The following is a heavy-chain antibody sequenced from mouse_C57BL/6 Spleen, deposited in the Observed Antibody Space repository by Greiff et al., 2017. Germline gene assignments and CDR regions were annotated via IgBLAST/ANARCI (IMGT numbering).Heavy chain of an antibody. J-gene: IGHJ4*01. D-gene: IGHD2-10*02. V-gene: IGHV1-15*01. CDR1: GYTFTDYE. Sequence: QVQLQQSGAELVRPGASVTLSCKASGYTFTDYEMHWVKQTPVHGLEWIGAIDPETGGTAYNQKFKGKAILTADKSSSTAYMELRSLTSEDSAVYYCTRPPYGITSYYYAMDYWGQGTSVTVSS. CDR2: IDPETGGT. CDR3: TRPPYGITSYYYAMDY.